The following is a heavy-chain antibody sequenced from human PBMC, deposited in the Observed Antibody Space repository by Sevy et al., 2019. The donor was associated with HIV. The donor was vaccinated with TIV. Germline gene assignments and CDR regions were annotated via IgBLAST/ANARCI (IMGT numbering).Heavy chain of an antibody. Sequence: GGSLRLSCAASGFTFSSYGIHWVRQAPGKGLEWVAAIAFDGSNTDYADSVKGRFTISRDNSKNTLFLQMDSLRPEDTAVYYCAKGRIRGILTGWVGAFDPWGQGTLVTVSS. CDR1: GFTFSSYG. J-gene: IGHJ5*02. CDR2: IAFDGSNT. D-gene: IGHD3-9*01. V-gene: IGHV3-30*18. CDR3: AKGRIRGILTGWVGAFDP.